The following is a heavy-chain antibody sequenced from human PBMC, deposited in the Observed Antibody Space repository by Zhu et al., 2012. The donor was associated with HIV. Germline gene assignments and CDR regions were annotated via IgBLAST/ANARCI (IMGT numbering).Heavy chain of an antibody. CDR3: ARDRDYDILSGAFDS. Sequence: QVQLQESGPRLVRPSETLSLTCTVSGGSISSHFWTWIRXPPGKGLEWIGNVYFSGSTKYNPSLESRVTISIDMSKNHFSLELTSVTAADTAVYYCARDRDYDILSGAFDSWGQGTLVTVSS. CDR2: VYFSGST. V-gene: IGHV4-59*11. D-gene: IGHD3-9*01. J-gene: IGHJ5*01. CDR1: GGSISSHF.